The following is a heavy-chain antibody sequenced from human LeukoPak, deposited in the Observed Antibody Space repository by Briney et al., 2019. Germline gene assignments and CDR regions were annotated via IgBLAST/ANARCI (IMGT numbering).Heavy chain of an antibody. V-gene: IGHV3-11*01. CDR3: ARAGAYSIGSPDAFDI. D-gene: IGHD6-19*01. Sequence: GGSLRLSCAASGFTFSSYAMSWIRQAPGKGLEWVSYISSSGSTIYYADSVKGRFTISRDNAKNSLYLQMNSLRAEDTAVYYCARAGAYSIGSPDAFDIWGQGTMVTVSS. CDR2: ISSSGSTI. J-gene: IGHJ3*02. CDR1: GFTFSSYA.